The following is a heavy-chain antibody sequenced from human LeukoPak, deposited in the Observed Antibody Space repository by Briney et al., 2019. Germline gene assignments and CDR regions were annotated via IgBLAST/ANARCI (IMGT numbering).Heavy chain of an antibody. CDR2: ISGSGGST. D-gene: IGHD6-13*01. J-gene: IGHJ5*02. CDR1: GFTFSSYA. Sequence: GGSLRLSCAASGFTFSSYAMSWVRQAPGKGLEWVTAISGSGGSTYNADSVKGRFTISRDNSKNTLYLQMNSLRAEDTAVYYCAKRGGSSSWYSNWFDPWGQGTLVTVSS. V-gene: IGHV3-23*01. CDR3: AKRGGSSSWYSNWFDP.